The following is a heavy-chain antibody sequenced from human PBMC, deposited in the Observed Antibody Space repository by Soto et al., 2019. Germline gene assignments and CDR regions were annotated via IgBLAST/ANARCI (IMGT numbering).Heavy chain of an antibody. CDR2: IIPIFGTA. D-gene: IGHD2-15*01. CDR3: ATGYCSGGSCYSGSMEMGWFDP. J-gene: IGHJ5*02. Sequence: AVKVSCKASGGTFSSDAISWVRQAPGQGLEWMGGIIPIFGTANYAQKFQGRVTITADESTSTAYMELSSLRSEDTAVYYCATGYCSGGSCYSGSMEMGWFDPWGQGTLVTVSS. CDR1: GGTFSSDA. V-gene: IGHV1-69*13.